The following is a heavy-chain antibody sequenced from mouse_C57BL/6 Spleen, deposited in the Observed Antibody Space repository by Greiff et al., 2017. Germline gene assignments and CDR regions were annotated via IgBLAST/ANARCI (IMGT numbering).Heavy chain of an antibody. CDR3: ARDRSYYDFDS. CDR2: IDPRDGST. J-gene: IGHJ2*01. Sequence: VQLQQSDAELVKPGASVKISCKVSGYTFTDHTIHWLKQRPEQGLEWIGYIDPRDGSTKYNEKFKGKATFTADKSSNTAYMQLNSLPSEDSAVSVCARDRSYYDFDSWGQGTTLTVSS. D-gene: IGHD2-12*01. V-gene: IGHV1-78*01. CDR1: GYTFTDHT.